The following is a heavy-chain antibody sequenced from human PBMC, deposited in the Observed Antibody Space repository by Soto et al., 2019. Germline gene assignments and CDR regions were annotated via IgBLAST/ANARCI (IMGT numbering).Heavy chain of an antibody. D-gene: IGHD1-26*01. CDR3: ARSQIVGSMHYYYYMDV. CDR1: GFTFDDYA. CDR2: ITWNSGRI. J-gene: IGHJ6*03. Sequence: EVQVVESGGGLVQPGRSLRLSCAASGFTFDDYAMHWVRQAPGKGLEWVSGITWNSGRIGYADSVKGRFTIARDNAKNALYLQMDSLREEDTALYYSARSQIVGSMHYYYYMDVWGKGTTVTVS. V-gene: IGHV3-9*01.